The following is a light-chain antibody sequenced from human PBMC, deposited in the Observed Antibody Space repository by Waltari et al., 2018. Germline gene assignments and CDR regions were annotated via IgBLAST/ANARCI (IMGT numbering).Light chain of an antibody. CDR2: DNN. V-gene: IGLV1-51*01. CDR1: SSNIGNYS. J-gene: IGLJ2*01. CDR3: ATWDNSLREVV. Sequence: QSVLTQPPSVSAAPGQKVTIPCSGNSSNIGNYSVSWYHQVPGATPKLLIFDNNQRPSGIPDRFSASKSGTSATLGITGLQIGDEADYYCATWDNSLREVVFGGGTKLTVL.